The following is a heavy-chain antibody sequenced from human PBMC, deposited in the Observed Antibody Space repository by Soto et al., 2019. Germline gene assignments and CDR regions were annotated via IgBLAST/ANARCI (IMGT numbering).Heavy chain of an antibody. CDR3: AKDLNGGCSSTSCYSLGTAIDY. J-gene: IGHJ4*02. D-gene: IGHD2-2*02. Sequence: GGSLRLSCAASGFTFSSYAMSWVRQAPGKGLEWVSAISGSGGSTYYADSVKGRFTISRDNSKNTLYLQMNSLRAEDTAVYYCAKDLNGGCSSTSCYSLGTAIDYWGQGALVTVSS. V-gene: IGHV3-23*01. CDR2: ISGSGGST. CDR1: GFTFSSYA.